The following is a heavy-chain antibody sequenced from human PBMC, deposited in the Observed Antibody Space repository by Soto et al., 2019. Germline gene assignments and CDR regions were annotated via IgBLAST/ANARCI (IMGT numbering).Heavy chain of an antibody. CDR2: IYYSGST. D-gene: IGHD4-17*01. V-gene: IGHV4-31*03. CDR3: ARSQYGETFDY. Sequence: KPSETLSLTCTVSGGSISSGGYYWSWIRQHPGKGLEWIGYIYYSGSTYYNPSLKSRVTISVDTSKNQFSLKLSSVTAADTAVYYCARSQYGETFDYWGQGTLVTVSS. CDR1: GGSISSGGYY. J-gene: IGHJ4*02.